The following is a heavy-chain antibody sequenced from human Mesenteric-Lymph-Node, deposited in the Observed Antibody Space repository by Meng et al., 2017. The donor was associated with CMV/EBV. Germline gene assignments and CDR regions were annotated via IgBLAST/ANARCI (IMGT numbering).Heavy chain of an antibody. CDR3: NTPRGSGFDY. D-gene: IGHD3-16*01. J-gene: IGHJ4*02. Sequence: GESLKISRVASGFSFSSTWMSWVRQAPGKGLEWVGRIKSNIDGGTADYGAPVKGRFSISRDDSKTTVYLEMNTLKTEDTAVYYCNTPRGSGFDYWGQGVLVTVSS. V-gene: IGHV3-15*01. CDR1: GFSFSSTW. CDR2: IKSNIDGGTA.